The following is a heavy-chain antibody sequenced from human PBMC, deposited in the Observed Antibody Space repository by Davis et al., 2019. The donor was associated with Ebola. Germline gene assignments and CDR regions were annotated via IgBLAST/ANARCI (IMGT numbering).Heavy chain of an antibody. Sequence: GESLKISCAASGFTFSSYDMHWVRQATGKGLEWVSAIGTAGDTYYPGSVKGRFTISRDNAKNSLYLQMNSLRDEDTAVYYCARDPPNSDYWGQGTLVTVSS. CDR1: GFTFSSYD. J-gene: IGHJ4*02. CDR2: IGTAGDT. CDR3: ARDPPNSDY. V-gene: IGHV3-13*01.